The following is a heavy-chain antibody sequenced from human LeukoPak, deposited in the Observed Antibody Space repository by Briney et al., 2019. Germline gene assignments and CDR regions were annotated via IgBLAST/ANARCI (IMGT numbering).Heavy chain of an antibody. CDR1: GGSISNSGFY. CDR3: ARRPTGDPKFDY. D-gene: IGHD7-27*01. CDR2: VYYSGST. J-gene: IGHJ4*02. V-gene: IGHV4-39*01. Sequence: SETLSLTCTVSGGSISNSGFYWGWIRQPPGKGLEWIGNVYYSGSTYYNSSLKSRVTMSVDTSKNRFSLKLSTVTAADTAVYYCARRPTGDPKFDYWGQGTLVTVSS.